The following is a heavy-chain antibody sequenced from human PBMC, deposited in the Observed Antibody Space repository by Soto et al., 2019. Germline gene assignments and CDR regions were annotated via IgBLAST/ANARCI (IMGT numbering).Heavy chain of an antibody. CDR2: ISGYNVNT. V-gene: IGHV1-18*01. D-gene: IGHD1-26*01. CDR3: ARERPWEPLPY. CDR1: GYTFTNYG. J-gene: IGHJ4*02. Sequence: QVQLVQSGAEVKKPGASVKVSCKASGYTFTNYGITWVRQAPGQGLEWMGWISGYNVNTNYAQKFEGRVTMTTDTSTNTAYMELRSLRSDDTALYYGARERPWEPLPYWGQGTLVTVSS.